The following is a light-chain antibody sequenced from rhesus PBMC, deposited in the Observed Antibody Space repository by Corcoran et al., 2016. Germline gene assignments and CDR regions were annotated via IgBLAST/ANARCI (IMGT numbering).Light chain of an antibody. CDR1: QSLLHSNGNTY. CDR2: GGS. CDR3: MQAIAFPFT. Sequence: DIVMTQTPLSLPITPGEPASISCRSSQSLLHSNGNTYLHWYLQKPGQSPQLLIYGGSNRASGVPDRFRGRGSGMDFTLKSSKVGAGDVGGYYCMQAIAFPFTFGPGAKLDGK. V-gene: IGKV2-72*01. J-gene: IGKJ3*01.